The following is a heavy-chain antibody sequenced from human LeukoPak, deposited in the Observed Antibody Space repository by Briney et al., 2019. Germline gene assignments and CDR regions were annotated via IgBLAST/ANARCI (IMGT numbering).Heavy chain of an antibody. J-gene: IGHJ4*02. V-gene: IGHV3-7*01. D-gene: IGHD3-22*01. CDR1: GFTFSDYW. CDR2: IKQDGSEK. Sequence: PGGSLRLSCAASGFTFSDYWMTWVRQAPGKGLEWVANIKQDGSEKYYVDSVKGRFTISRDNAKNSLCLQMNSLRAEDTAVYYCAYGNYYDSSGSLFDYWGQGTLVTVSS. CDR3: AYGNYYDSSGSLFDY.